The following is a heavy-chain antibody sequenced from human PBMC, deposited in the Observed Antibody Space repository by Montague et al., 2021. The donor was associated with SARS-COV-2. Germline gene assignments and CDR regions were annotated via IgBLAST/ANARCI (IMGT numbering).Heavy chain of an antibody. D-gene: IGHD1-26*01. CDR2: IYYSGST. CDR3: AREGIVGAPGYFDY. CDR1: GGSISSYY. J-gene: IGHJ4*02. Sequence: ESLSLTCTVSGGSISSYYWSWIRQPPGKGLEWIGYIYYSGSTNYNPSLKSRVTISVDTSKNQFSLRLSSVTAADTAVYYCAREGIVGAPGYFDYWGQGTLVTVSS. V-gene: IGHV4-59*01.